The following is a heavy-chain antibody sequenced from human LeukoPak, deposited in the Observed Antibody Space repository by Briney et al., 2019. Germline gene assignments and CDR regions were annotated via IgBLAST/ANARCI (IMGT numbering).Heavy chain of an antibody. D-gene: IGHD2-15*01. V-gene: IGHV4-34*01. J-gene: IGHJ5*02. Sequence: SETLSLTCTVQGGSFSGYYWSWIRQPPGKGLEWIGEINHSGSTNYNPSLKSRVTISVDTSKNQFSLKLSSVTAADTAVYYCARGTDIVVVENWFDPWGQGTLVTVSS. CDR1: GGSFSGYY. CDR3: ARGTDIVVVENWFDP. CDR2: INHSGST.